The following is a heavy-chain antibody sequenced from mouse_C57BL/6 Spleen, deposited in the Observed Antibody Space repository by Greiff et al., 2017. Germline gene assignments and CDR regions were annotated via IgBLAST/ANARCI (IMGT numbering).Heavy chain of an antibody. Sequence: QVQLQQPGTALVKPGASVKLSCKASGYTFTSYWMHWVKQRPGQGLEWIGNINPSNGGTNYTEKFKSKATLTVDKSSSTAYMQLSSLTSEDSAVYYCARFSSFITTVVDAMDYWGQGTSVTVSS. D-gene: IGHD1-1*01. CDR3: ARFSSFITTVVDAMDY. CDR1: GYTFTSYW. V-gene: IGHV1-53*01. CDR2: INPSNGGT. J-gene: IGHJ4*01.